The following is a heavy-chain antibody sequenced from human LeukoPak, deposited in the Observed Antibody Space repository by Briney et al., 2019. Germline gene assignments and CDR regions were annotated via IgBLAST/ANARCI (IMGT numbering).Heavy chain of an antibody. CDR1: GFTFSNYA. Sequence: PGGSLRLSCAASGFTFSNYAMSWVRQAPGKGLEWDSAISGSGGSTYYADSVKGRFTLSRDNSKNTLYLQMNSLRAEDTAVYYCAIGGISYFDYWGQGTLVTVSS. CDR3: AIGGISYFDY. J-gene: IGHJ4*02. V-gene: IGHV3-23*01. D-gene: IGHD3-3*01. CDR2: ISGSGGST.